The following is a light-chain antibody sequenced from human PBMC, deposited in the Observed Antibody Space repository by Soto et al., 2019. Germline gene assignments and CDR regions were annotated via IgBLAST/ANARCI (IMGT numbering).Light chain of an antibody. CDR1: QSISSW. Sequence: DFQMTQSPSTLSASVGDRVPITCRTSQSISSWLAWYQQKPGKAPKLLIYDASSLESGVPSRFSGSGSGTEFTLTISSLQPDDFATYYCQQYISYPITFGQGTRLEIK. CDR2: DAS. V-gene: IGKV1-5*01. CDR3: QQYISYPIT. J-gene: IGKJ5*01.